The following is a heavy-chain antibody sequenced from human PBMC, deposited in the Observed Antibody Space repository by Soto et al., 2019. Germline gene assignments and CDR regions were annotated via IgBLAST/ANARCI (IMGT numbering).Heavy chain of an antibody. Sequence: ASVKVSCKASGYTFTDYGISWVRQAPGQGLEWMGWISTYNGNTNYAQKIQGRVTMTTDTSTSTAYVELRSLRSDDTAVYYCAREEGISDWHAFDYWGQGTLVTVSS. D-gene: IGHD6-19*01. CDR2: ISTYNGNT. CDR1: GYTFTDYG. J-gene: IGHJ4*02. CDR3: AREEGISDWHAFDY. V-gene: IGHV1-18*04.